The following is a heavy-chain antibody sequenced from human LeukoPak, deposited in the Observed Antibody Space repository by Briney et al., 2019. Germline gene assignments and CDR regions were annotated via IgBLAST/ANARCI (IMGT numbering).Heavy chain of an antibody. CDR3: AHEEGFNVAGVFDY. D-gene: IGHD6-19*01. J-gene: IGHJ4*02. V-gene: IGHV4-34*01. CDR2: INHTGST. Sequence: SETLSLTCAVYGGSFSGYYWSWIRQPPGKGLEWIGEINHTGSTNYNPSLKSRVTISVDTSKNQFSLKLSSVTAADTAVYYCAHEEGFNVAGVFDYWGQGTLVTVSS. CDR1: GGSFSGYY.